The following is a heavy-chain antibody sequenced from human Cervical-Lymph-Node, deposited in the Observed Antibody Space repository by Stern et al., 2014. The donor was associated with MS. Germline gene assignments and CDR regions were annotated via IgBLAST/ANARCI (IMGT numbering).Heavy chain of an antibody. Sequence: QITLKESGPTLVKPTQTLTLTCSFSGFSLSTTGVAVGWIRQPPGKALEWLAVIYWDDDKRYSPSLKSRLTITKDSTKDQVVLAMTNMGPVDTATYYCVYKMERFTDSFQYFDSWGQGTLVTVSS. V-gene: IGHV2-5*02. CDR1: GFSLSTTGVA. CDR3: VYKMERFTDSFQYFDS. J-gene: IGHJ4*02. CDR2: IYWDDDK. D-gene: IGHD2/OR15-2a*01.